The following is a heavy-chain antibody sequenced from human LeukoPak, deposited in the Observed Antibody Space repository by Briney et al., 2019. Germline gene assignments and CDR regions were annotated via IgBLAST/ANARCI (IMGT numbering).Heavy chain of an antibody. CDR2: ISSSSSYI. V-gene: IGHV3-21*01. D-gene: IGHD2-2*01. CDR3: ASAQGYCSSTSCLRYFDY. Sequence: PGGSLRLSCAASGFTFDDYGMSWVRQAPGKGLEWVSSISSSSSYIYYADSVKGRFTISRDNAKNSLYLQMNSLRAEDTAVYYCASAQGYCSSTSCLRYFDYWGQGTLVTVSS. CDR1: GFTFDDYG. J-gene: IGHJ4*02.